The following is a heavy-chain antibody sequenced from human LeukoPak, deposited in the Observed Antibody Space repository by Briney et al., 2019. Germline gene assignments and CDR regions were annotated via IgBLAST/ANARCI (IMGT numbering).Heavy chain of an antibody. J-gene: IGHJ6*02. V-gene: IGHV3-21*01. CDR3: ARDLKAYDILTGYYSAYGMDV. Sequence: GGSLRLSCAASGFTFSSYSMNWVRQAPGKGLEWVSSISSSSSYIYYADSVKGRFTISRDNAKNSLYLQMNSLRAEDTAVYYCARDLKAYDILTGYYSAYGMDVWGQGTTVTVSS. CDR2: ISSSSSYI. CDR1: GFTFSSYS. D-gene: IGHD3-9*01.